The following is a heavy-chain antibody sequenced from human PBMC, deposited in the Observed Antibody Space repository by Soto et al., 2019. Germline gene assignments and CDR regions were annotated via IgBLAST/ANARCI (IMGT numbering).Heavy chain of an antibody. CDR2: IYYSGST. Sequence: QVKLQESGPGLVKPSETLSLTCTVSGGSISSYYWSWIRHPPGKGLEWIAYIYYSGSTNYNPSLKSRVAISGDTSKNQFSLKLSSVTAADTAVYYCARTVIGGFDYWGQGILVTVSS. CDR3: ARTVIGGFDY. J-gene: IGHJ4*02. CDR1: GGSISSYY. V-gene: IGHV4-59*01. D-gene: IGHD3-16*02.